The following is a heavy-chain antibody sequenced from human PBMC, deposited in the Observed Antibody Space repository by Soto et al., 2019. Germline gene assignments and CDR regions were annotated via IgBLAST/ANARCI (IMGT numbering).Heavy chain of an antibody. CDR2: IIPIFGTA. D-gene: IGHD2-15*01. V-gene: IGHV1-69*13. J-gene: IGHJ6*02. CDR1: GGTFSSYA. CDR3: AREVYCSGGSCYSPATYYYYGMDV. Sequence: SVKVSCKASGGTFSSYAISWVRQAPGQGLEWMGGIIPIFGTANYAQKFQGRVTITADESTSTAYMELSSLRSEDTAVYYCAREVYCSGGSCYSPATYYYYGMDVWGQGPTVTVSS.